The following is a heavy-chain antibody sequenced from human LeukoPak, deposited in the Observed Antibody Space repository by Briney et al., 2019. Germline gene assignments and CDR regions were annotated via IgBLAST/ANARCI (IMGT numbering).Heavy chain of an antibody. J-gene: IGHJ4*02. Sequence: GGSLRLSCAASGFTFSSYAMHWVRQAPGKGLEWVAVISYDGSNKYHADSVKGRFTISRDNSKNTLYLQMNSLRAEDTAVYYCARDVDIVAIFDYWGQGTLVSVSS. V-gene: IGHV3-30-3*01. CDR1: GFTFSSYA. CDR2: ISYDGSNK. D-gene: IGHD5-12*01. CDR3: ARDVDIVAIFDY.